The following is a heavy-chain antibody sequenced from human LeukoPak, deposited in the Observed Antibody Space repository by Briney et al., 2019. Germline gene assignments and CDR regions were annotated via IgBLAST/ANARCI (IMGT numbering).Heavy chain of an antibody. D-gene: IGHD6-13*01. V-gene: IGHV3-53*01. CDR2: IYSGGST. CDR3: ARGSSSWYFFDN. J-gene: IGHJ4*02. Sequence: PGGSLRLSYAASGFTVSSNYMSWVRQAPGKGLEWVSVIYSGGSTYYADSVKGRFTISRDNSKNTLYLQMNSLRAEDTAVYYCARGSSSWYFFDNWGQGTLVTVSS. CDR1: GFTVSSNY.